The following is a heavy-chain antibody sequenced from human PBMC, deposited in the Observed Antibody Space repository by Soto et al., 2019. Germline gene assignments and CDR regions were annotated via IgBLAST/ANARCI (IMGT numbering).Heavy chain of an antibody. CDR2: IWYDGSNK. D-gene: IGHD2-8*01. CDR1: GFTFSSYG. J-gene: IGHJ6*02. CDR3: ARDAALYSLPYYYYGMDV. Sequence: QVQLVESGGGVVQPGRSLRLSCAASGFTFSSYGMHWVRQAPGKGLEWVAVIWYDGSNKYYADSVKGRFTISRDNSKNTLYLQMNSLRAEDTAVYYCARDAALYSLPYYYYGMDVWGQGTTVTVSS. V-gene: IGHV3-33*01.